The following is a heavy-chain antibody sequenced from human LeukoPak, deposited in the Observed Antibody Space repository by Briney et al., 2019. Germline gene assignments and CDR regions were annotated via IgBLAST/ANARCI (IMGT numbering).Heavy chain of an antibody. CDR1: GFTFSTYW. V-gene: IGHV3-74*01. Sequence: GGSLRLSCVASGFTFSTYWMHWVRQAPGKGLVWVSRINNDGSSTSYSDSVKGRFTISRDNAKSTLYLQMNSLTAEDTAVYYCAREPAYCGGDCLFDYWGQGTLVTVSS. J-gene: IGHJ4*02. CDR3: AREPAYCGGDCLFDY. CDR2: INNDGSST. D-gene: IGHD2-21*01.